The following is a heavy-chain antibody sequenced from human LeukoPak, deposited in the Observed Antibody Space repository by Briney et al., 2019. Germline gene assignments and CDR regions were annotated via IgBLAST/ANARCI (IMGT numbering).Heavy chain of an antibody. J-gene: IGHJ4*02. CDR3: ARDYDHYFDY. Sequence: GRSLRLSCAAFGFSFSTYGMHWVRQAPGKGLEWVAVIWYDGSYRNYADSVKGRFTISRDNSKNTVYLQMDSLRAEDTAVYYCARDYDHYFDYWGQGTLVTVSS. V-gene: IGHV3-33*01. D-gene: IGHD5-12*01. CDR1: GFSFSTYG. CDR2: IWYDGSYR.